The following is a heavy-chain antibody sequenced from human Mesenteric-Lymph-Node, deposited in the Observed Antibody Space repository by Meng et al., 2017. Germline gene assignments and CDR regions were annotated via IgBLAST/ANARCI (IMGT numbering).Heavy chain of an antibody. CDR3: ARLAVAGPRDY. J-gene: IGHJ4*02. V-gene: IGHV3-33*01. D-gene: IGHD6-19*01. Sequence: GESLKISCAAFGFTFNSYAMHWVRQAPGKGLEWVAIIWYDGSKKYYADSVKGRFTIFRDNSKNTLYLQMNSLRAEDTAVYYCARLAVAGPRDYWGQGTLVTVSS. CDR2: IWYDGSKK. CDR1: GFTFNSYA.